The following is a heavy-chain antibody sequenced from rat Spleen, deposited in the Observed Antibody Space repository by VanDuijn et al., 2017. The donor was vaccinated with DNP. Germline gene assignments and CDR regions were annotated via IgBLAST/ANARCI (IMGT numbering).Heavy chain of an antibody. J-gene: IGHJ3*01. CDR1: GYTFTTYY. CDR2: INMGSGCT. Sequence: QVQLQQSGAELAKPGSSVMISCRASGYTFTTYYIGWIKQTTRQGLEYIGYINMGSGCTNYNEKFKGKATLTVGKSSSTAFMQLSSLTPDDSAVYYCARSWVGVRGIWFAFWGQGTLVTVSS. V-gene: IGHV1-43*01. D-gene: IGHD4-3*01. CDR3: ARSWVGVRGIWFAF.